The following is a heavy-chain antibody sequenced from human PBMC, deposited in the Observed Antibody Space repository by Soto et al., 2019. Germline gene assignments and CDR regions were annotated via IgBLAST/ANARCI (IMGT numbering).Heavy chain of an antibody. V-gene: IGHV1-69*01. CDR3: GRARGGFCWCTRRPPPHS. CDR2: IIPIFGTA. Sequence: QVQLVQSGAEVKKPGSSVKVSCKASGGTFSSYAISWVRQAPGQGLEWMGGIIPIFGTANYAQKFQGRVTITGGESTSTGFMELSSLRSEGTAVYYFGRARGGFCWCTRRPPPHSWGQGTLVTVSS. D-gene: IGHD2-8*01. J-gene: IGHJ5*02. CDR1: GGTFSSYA.